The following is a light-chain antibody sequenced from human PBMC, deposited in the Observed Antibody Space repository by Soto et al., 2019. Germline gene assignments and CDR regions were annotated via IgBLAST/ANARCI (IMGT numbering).Light chain of an antibody. CDR3: QQRHMWPIT. CDR2: DAY. CDR1: QSFRGL. Sequence: EVVLTQSPLTLSLSPGERATLSCRASQSFRGLLAWYQQKPGQAPRLLIYDAYNRATGIPPRFSGSGSGTDFTLTISSLEPEDSAVYYCQQRHMWPITFGQGTRLEIK. V-gene: IGKV3-11*01. J-gene: IGKJ5*01.